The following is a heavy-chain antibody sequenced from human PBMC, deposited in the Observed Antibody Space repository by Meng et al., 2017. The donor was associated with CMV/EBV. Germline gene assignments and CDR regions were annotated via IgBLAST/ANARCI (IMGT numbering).Heavy chain of an antibody. V-gene: IGHV3-73*01. CDR3: VAPSCSSTNCYAADF. D-gene: IGHD2-2*01. CDR1: GFTFSDST. J-gene: IGHJ4*02. Sequence: GGSLRLSCAASGFTFSDSTMHWVRQASGKGLEWVGHIRNKANNYATAYAASVKGRFTISRDDSSSTTYLQLSSVKADDTAVYYCVAPSCSSTNCYAADFWGQGTLVTV. CDR2: IRNKANNYAT.